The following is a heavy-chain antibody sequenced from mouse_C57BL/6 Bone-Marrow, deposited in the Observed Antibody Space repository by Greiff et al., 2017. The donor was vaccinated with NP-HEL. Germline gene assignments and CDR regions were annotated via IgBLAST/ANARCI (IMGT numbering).Heavy chain of an antibody. CDR3: ARSIYYDFSWLAY. CDR2: IYPGDGDT. J-gene: IGHJ3*01. V-gene: IGHV1-82*01. CDR1: GYAFSSSW. D-gene: IGHD2-4*01. Sequence: QVQLQQSGPELVKPGASVKISCKASGYAFSSSWMNWVKQRPGKGLEWIGRIYPGDGDTNYNGKFKGKATLTADKSSSTAYMQLSSLTSEDSAVYFCARSIYYDFSWLAYWGQGTLVTVSA.